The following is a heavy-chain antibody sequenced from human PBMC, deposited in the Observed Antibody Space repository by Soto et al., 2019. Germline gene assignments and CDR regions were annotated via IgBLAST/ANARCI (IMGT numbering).Heavy chain of an antibody. D-gene: IGHD1-26*01. CDR2: FDPEDGET. J-gene: IGHJ6*04. Sequence: QVQLVQSGAEVKKPGASVKVSCKVSGYTLTELSMHWVRQAPGKGLEWMGGFDPEDGETIYAQKFQGRVTMTEDTSTDTAYMELSSLRSEDTAVYYCATDKALSSGSYFGEYGMDVWGKGTTVTVSS. CDR1: GYTLTELS. CDR3: ATDKALSSGSYFGEYGMDV. V-gene: IGHV1-24*01.